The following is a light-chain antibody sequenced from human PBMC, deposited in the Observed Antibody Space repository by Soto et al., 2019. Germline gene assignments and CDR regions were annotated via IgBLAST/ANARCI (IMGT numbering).Light chain of an antibody. CDR1: QRISDW. CDR3: QQYNSKSPS. Sequence: DIQMTQSPSTLSASVGDRVTITCRASQRISDWLAWYQQRPGKAPKLVVYKASSLESGVPSRFGGSGSGTEFTLTISSLQPDDFATYYCQQYNSKSPSFGGGTKVEFK. V-gene: IGKV1-5*03. J-gene: IGKJ4*01. CDR2: KAS.